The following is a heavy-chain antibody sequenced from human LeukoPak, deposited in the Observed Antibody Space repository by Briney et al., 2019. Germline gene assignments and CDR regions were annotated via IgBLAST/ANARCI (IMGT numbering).Heavy chain of an antibody. Sequence: PSETLSLTCTVSGGSISSSSYYWGWIRQPPGKGLEWIGSIYYSGSTYYNPSLKSRVTISVDTSKNQFSLKLSSVTAADTAVYYCARGGIDLDEQLVGDNWFDPWGQGTLVTVSS. V-gene: IGHV4-39*07. CDR3: ARGGIDLDEQLVGDNWFDP. CDR1: GGSISSSSYY. CDR2: IYYSGST. D-gene: IGHD6-13*01. J-gene: IGHJ5*02.